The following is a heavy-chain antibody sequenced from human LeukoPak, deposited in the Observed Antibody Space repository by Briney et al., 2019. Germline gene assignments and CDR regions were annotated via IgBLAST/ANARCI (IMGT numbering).Heavy chain of an antibody. CDR1: GFTFSSYS. Sequence: AGGSLRLSCAASGFTFSSYSMNWVRQAPGKGLEWVSSISSSSSYIYYADSVKGRFTISRDNAKNSLYLQMNSLRAEDTAVYYCARDGGSSNVDGYYYYYYMDVWGKGTTVTVSS. D-gene: IGHD6-6*01. CDR2: ISSSSSYI. J-gene: IGHJ6*03. CDR3: ARDGGSSNVDGYYYYYYMDV. V-gene: IGHV3-21*01.